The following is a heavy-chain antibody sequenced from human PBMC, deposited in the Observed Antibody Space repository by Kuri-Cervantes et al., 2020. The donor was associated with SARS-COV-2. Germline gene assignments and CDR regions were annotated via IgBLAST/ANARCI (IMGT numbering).Heavy chain of an antibody. D-gene: IGHD2-2*01. V-gene: IGHV4-39*01. CDR3: ARGGGRYCSSTSCMDY. J-gene: IGHJ4*02. Sequence: SETLSFTCTVSGGSISSSSYYWGWIRQPPGKGLEWIGSIYYSGSTYYNPSLKSRVTISVDTSKNQFSLKLSSVTAADTAVYYCARGGGRYCSSTSCMDYWGQGTLVTVSS. CDR2: IYYSGST. CDR1: GGSISSSSYY.